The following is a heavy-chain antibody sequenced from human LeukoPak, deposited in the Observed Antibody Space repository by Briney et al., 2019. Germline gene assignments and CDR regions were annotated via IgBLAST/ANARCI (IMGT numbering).Heavy chain of an antibody. Sequence: PSETLSLTCTSSGGSISSGSYYWSWIRQPAGKGLEWIGRIYTSGSTNYNPSLKSRVTISVDTSKNQFSLKLSSVTAADTAVYYCARDGWFGDSSWGQGTLGTVSS. D-gene: IGHD3-10*01. CDR2: IYTSGST. CDR1: GGSISSGSYY. CDR3: ARDGWFGDSS. J-gene: IGHJ4*02. V-gene: IGHV4-61*02.